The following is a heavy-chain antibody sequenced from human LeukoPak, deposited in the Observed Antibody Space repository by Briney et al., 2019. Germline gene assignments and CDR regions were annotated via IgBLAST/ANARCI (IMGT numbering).Heavy chain of an antibody. J-gene: IGHJ4*02. CDR1: GGSISSYY. CDR2: IYYSGST. CDR3: AKDRSAVAAPFDY. Sequence: SETLSLTCTVSGGSISSYYWSWLRQPPGKGLEWLGYIYYSGSTNYNPSLKSRVTISVDTSKNQFSLKLSSVTAADTAVYYCAKDRSAVAAPFDYWGQGTLVTVSS. V-gene: IGHV4-59*01. D-gene: IGHD6-19*01.